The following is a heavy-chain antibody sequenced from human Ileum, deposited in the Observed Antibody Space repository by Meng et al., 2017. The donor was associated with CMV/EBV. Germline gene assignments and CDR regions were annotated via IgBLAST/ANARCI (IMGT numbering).Heavy chain of an antibody. D-gene: IGHD2-15*01. CDR3: ARDTPHNAFDP. CDR1: GFIFNNYW. Sequence: CAAFGFIFNNYWMHWVRQPPGRGLVWLSRIDNDGSDTIYADSVKGRFTVSRDNARNTVYLQMNNLRDEDTAVYYCARDTPHNAFDPWGQGTLVTVSS. CDR2: IDNDGSDT. V-gene: IGHV3-74*01. J-gene: IGHJ5*02.